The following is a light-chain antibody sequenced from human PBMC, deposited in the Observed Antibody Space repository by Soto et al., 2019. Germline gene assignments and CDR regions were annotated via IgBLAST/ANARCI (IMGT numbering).Light chain of an antibody. CDR3: LHHYNYPLT. CDR2: TAS. J-gene: IGKJ4*01. CDR1: QGIGND. Sequence: DIQMTQSPSSLSASVGDRVTITCRASQGIGNDLGWYQQKPGKAPKRLIYTASTLDSGVPSRFSGGGFGTEFTLTISSLQPDDFATYYCLHHYNYPLTLGGGTKVEI. V-gene: IGKV1-17*01.